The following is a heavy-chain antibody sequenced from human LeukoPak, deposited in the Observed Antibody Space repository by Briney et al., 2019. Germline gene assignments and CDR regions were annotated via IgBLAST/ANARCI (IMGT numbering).Heavy chain of an antibody. CDR3: ATFSNYGDFFDF. Sequence: WESLKISCQGSGYSLTSRWIAWVRQMPGKGLEWMGIIYPDDSDIRYNPSFQGQVTMSADKSVNVAYLQWSSLKASDTAMYYCATFSNYGDFFDFWGQGTLVTVSS. J-gene: IGHJ4*02. CDR2: IYPDDSDI. CDR1: GYSLTSRW. V-gene: IGHV5-51*01. D-gene: IGHD4-17*01.